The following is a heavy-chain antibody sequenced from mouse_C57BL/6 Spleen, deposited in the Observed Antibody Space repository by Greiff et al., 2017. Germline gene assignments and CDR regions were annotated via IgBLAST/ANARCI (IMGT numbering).Heavy chain of an antibody. CDR3: ARPITTVPDWYFGV. CDR1: GFTFSDYG. Sequence: EVQLVESGGGLVKPGGSLKLSCAASGFTFSDYGMHWVRQAPEKGLEWVAYISSGSSTIYYADTVKGRFTISRDNAKNTLFLQMTSLRSEDTAMFDCARPITTVPDWYFGVGGTGTTVTVAS. CDR2: ISSGSSTI. D-gene: IGHD1-1*01. J-gene: IGHJ1*03. V-gene: IGHV5-17*01.